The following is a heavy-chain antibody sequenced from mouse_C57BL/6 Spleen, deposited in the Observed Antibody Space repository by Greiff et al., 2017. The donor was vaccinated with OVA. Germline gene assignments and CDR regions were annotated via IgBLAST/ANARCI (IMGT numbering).Heavy chain of an antibody. J-gene: IGHJ3*01. CDR2: IYPRSGNT. CDR1: GYTFTSYG. D-gene: IGHD3-2*02. Sequence: QVQLQQSGAELARPGASVKLSCKASGYTFTSYGISWVKQRTGQGLEWIGEIYPRSGNTYYNEKFKGKATLTADKSSSTAYMELRSLTSEDSAVYFCARRSSSGDDPAYWGQGTLVTVSA. CDR3: ARRSSSGDDPAY. V-gene: IGHV1-81*01.